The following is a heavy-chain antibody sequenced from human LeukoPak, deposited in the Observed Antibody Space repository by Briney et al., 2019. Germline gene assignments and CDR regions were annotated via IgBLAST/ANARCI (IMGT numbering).Heavy chain of an antibody. D-gene: IGHD3-10*01. CDR1: GFTFSNAW. V-gene: IGHV3-48*01. Sequence: GGSLRLSCAASGFTFSNAWMTWVRQAPGKGLEWVSYISGTGTTIYYADSVRGRFTISRDNAKNSLYLQMNSLRAEDSAVYYCARDLGRFGELSLEYWGQGTLVTVSS. CDR2: ISGTGTTI. J-gene: IGHJ4*02. CDR3: ARDLGRFGELSLEY.